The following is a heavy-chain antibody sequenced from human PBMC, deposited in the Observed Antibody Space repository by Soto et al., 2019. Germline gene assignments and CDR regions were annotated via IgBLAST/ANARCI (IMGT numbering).Heavy chain of an antibody. Sequence: QVQLVESGGGVVQPGRSLTVSCAASGFTFNTYTIHWVRQAPGKGLEWVAVISYGSTYKYYADSVKGRFTISRDDSKNTLSLQMKNLTVGDTAVYYCARARSSGWHYLDLWGQGTLVTVSS. J-gene: IGHJ4*02. D-gene: IGHD6-19*01. CDR1: GFTFNTYT. CDR2: ISYGSTYK. CDR3: ARARSSGWHYLDL. V-gene: IGHV3-30-3*01.